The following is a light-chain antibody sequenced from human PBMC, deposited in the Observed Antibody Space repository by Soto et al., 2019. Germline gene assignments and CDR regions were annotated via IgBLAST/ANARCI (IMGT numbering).Light chain of an antibody. J-gene: IGLJ2*01. V-gene: IGLV1-40*01. Sequence: QSVLTQPPSVSGAPGQRVTISCTGSSSNIGAGYDVQWYRQLPGTAPKIVIYGNRHRPSGVPDRFSASKSDTSASLAITRLQAEDEADYYCKCYVSSLSGLVFGGGTKLTVL. CDR2: GNR. CDR3: KCYVSSLSGLV. CDR1: SSNIGAGYD.